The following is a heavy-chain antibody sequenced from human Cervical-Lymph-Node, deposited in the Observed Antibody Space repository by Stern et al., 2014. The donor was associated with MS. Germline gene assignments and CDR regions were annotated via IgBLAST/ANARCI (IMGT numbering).Heavy chain of an antibody. J-gene: IGHJ4*02. CDR2: ITFDGSKK. V-gene: IGHV3-30*04. Sequence: VQLEDSGGGVVQPGRSLRLSCVASGFNFSSYAMHWVRQAPDTGLEWVAQITFDGSKKYYGDSVKGRFTISRDNSNNTLFLQMNSLRNEDTAVYYCVVGVASWGQGALVAVSS. CDR3: VVGVAS. CDR1: GFNFSSYA.